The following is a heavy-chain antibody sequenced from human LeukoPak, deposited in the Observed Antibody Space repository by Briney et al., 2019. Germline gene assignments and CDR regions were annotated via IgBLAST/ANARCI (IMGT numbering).Heavy chain of an antibody. J-gene: IGHJ3*02. CDR3: AKDGRGRGSPLDAFDI. D-gene: IGHD1-26*01. CDR2: ISYDGSNK. CDR1: GFTFGDYT. Sequence: GGSLRLSCTTSGFTFGDYTMSWFRQAPGKGLEWVAVISYDGSNKYYADSVKGRFTISRDNSKNTLYLQMNSLRAEDTAVYYCAKDGRGRGSPLDAFDIWGQGTMVTVSS. V-gene: IGHV3-30-3*02.